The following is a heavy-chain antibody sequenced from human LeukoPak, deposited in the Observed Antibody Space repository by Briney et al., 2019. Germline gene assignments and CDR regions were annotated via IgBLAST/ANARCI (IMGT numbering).Heavy chain of an antibody. J-gene: IGHJ3*02. Sequence: PGGSLRLSCAASGFTFSDYYMSWIRQAPGKGLEWVSYISSSSSYTNYADSVKGRFTISRDNAKNSLYLQMNSLRAEDTAVYYCARAHTMVRDGPDAFDIWGQGTMVTVSS. CDR1: GFTFSDYY. V-gene: IGHV3-11*06. CDR2: ISSSSSYT. D-gene: IGHD3-10*01. CDR3: ARAHTMVRDGPDAFDI.